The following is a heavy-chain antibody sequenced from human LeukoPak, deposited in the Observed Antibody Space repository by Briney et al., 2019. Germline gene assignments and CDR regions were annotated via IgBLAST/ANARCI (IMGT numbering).Heavy chain of an antibody. CDR2: IYYSGST. Sequence: KTSETLSLTCTVSGGSISSYYWSWIRQPPGKGLEWIGYIYYSGSTNYNPSLKSRVTISVDTSKNQFSLKLTSVTAADTAVYYCARALGYYDSSGRYFDYWGQGTLVTVSS. D-gene: IGHD3-22*01. V-gene: IGHV4-59*08. CDR3: ARALGYYDSSGRYFDY. J-gene: IGHJ4*02. CDR1: GGSISSYY.